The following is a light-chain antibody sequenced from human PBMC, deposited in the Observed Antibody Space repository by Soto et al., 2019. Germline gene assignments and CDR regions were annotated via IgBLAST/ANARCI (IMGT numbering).Light chain of an antibody. CDR1: SSNIGAGYD. CDR2: GNS. V-gene: IGLV1-40*01. J-gene: IGLJ2*01. CDR3: QSYDSSLSGYVV. Sequence: QSELTQPPSGAGAPGQRVTISCTGSSSNIGAGYDVHGYQQLPGTDPHLLIYGNSNRPSGVPDRFSGSKSGTSASLAITGLQAEDEADYYCQSYDSSLSGYVVFGGGTKVTVL.